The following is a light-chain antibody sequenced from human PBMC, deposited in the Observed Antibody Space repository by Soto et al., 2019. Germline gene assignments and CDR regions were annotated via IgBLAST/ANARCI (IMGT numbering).Light chain of an antibody. Sequence: AIQMTQSPSSLSASVGDRVTITCRASQGIRIDLGWYQQKPGKAPKLLIYAASTLQTGVQSRFSGSGSGTDFTLTIRSLQPEDFATYYCLQDYNFPWTFGQGTKVDIK. V-gene: IGKV1-6*01. CDR2: AAS. J-gene: IGKJ1*01. CDR3: LQDYNFPWT. CDR1: QGIRID.